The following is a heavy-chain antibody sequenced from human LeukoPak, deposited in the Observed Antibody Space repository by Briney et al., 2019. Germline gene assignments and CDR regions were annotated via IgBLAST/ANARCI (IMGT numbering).Heavy chain of an antibody. Sequence: SETLSLTCIVSGGSISSYYWSWIRQPPGKGLEWIGYIYYSGSTNYNPSLKSRVTISVDTSKNQFSLKLSSVTAADTAVYYCARLAVAGTDYYYYYGMDVWGQGTTVTVSS. CDR2: IYYSGST. J-gene: IGHJ6*02. CDR3: ARLAVAGTDYYYYYGMDV. D-gene: IGHD6-19*01. CDR1: GGSISSYY. V-gene: IGHV4-59*08.